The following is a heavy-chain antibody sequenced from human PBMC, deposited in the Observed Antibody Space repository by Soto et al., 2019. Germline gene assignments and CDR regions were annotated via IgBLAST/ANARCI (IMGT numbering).Heavy chain of an antibody. CDR1: GFTFSDHY. Sequence: WGSLRLSCAASGFTFSDHYIDFVRQSPGKGLEWVGRTRNKANSYTTEYAASVKGRFTISRDDSKNSLYLQMNSLKTEDTAVYYCARGSRSGRKDYWGQGTLVTVSS. D-gene: IGHD1-26*01. V-gene: IGHV3-72*01. CDR2: TRNKANSYTT. J-gene: IGHJ4*02. CDR3: ARGSRSGRKDY.